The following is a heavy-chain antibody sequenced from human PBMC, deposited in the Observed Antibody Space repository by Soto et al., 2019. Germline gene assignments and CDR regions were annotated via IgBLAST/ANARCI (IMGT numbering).Heavy chain of an antibody. CDR2: IDQDGREK. Sequence: GSLRLSCAASGFTFRSYWMSWVRQTPGKGLECVANIDQDGREKDYVDSVRGRFTISRDNAKNSLYLQMNSLRAEDTAVYYWASRRGAYWGQGTLVTV. D-gene: IGHD3-10*01. V-gene: IGHV3-7*01. CDR1: GFTFRSYW. CDR3: ASRRGAY. J-gene: IGHJ4*02.